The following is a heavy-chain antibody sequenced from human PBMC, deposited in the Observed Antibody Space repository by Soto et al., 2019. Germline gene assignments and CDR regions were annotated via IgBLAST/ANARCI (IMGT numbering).Heavy chain of an antibody. V-gene: IGHV3-33*01. CDR1: GFTFSGFG. CDR3: ARGRGGSYGGNSAHFDI. J-gene: IGHJ3*02. CDR2: IWYDGSKK. D-gene: IGHD4-17*01. Sequence: QVQLVESGGGVVQPGTSLRLSCEASGFTFSGFGMHWVRQAPGKGLEWVAVIWYDGSKKYYADCVKGRFTISRDNSKNAVYLQMNSLRAVDTAVYYCARGRGGSYGGNSAHFDIWGQGTLVTVSS.